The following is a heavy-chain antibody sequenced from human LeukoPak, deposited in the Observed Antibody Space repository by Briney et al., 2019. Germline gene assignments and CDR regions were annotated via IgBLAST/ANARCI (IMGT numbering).Heavy chain of an antibody. Sequence: ASVKVSCKASGYTFTSYGISWVRQAPGQGLEWMGWISAYNGNTNYAQKLQGRVTMTTDTSTSTAYMELRSLRSDDTAVYCCARDYYYDSSGYELYAFDIWGQGTMVTVSS. V-gene: IGHV1-18*01. CDR2: ISAYNGNT. D-gene: IGHD3-22*01. CDR1: GYTFTSYG. CDR3: ARDYYYDSSGYELYAFDI. J-gene: IGHJ3*02.